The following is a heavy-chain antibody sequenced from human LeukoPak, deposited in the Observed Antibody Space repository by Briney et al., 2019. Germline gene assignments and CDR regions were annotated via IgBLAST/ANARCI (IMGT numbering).Heavy chain of an antibody. Sequence: PSGTLSLTCAVSGGSISSSNWCIWVRQPPGKGLEWIGEIYYSGSTNYNPSLKSRATISVDKSKNHFSLNLTSVTAADTAVYYCARLEKKPDYDAFDIWGQGTMVTVSS. D-gene: IGHD4-11*01. CDR2: IYYSGST. CDR1: GGSISSSNW. J-gene: IGHJ3*02. V-gene: IGHV4-4*02. CDR3: ARLEKKPDYDAFDI.